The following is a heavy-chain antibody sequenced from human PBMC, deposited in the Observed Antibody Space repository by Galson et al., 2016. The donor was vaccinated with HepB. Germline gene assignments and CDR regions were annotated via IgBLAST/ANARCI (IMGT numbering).Heavy chain of an antibody. CDR1: GFTFSSCW. CDR2: INQDGSDK. Sequence: SLRLSCAASGFTFSSCWMSWVRQAPGKGLEWVANINQDGSDKYYVDSVNGRFTISRDNATNSLYLQMNSLRAEDTAVYYCARVSTSIIAADGRTLFDYWGQGTLVTVSS. J-gene: IGHJ4*02. V-gene: IGHV3-7*04. CDR3: ARVSTSIIAADGRTLFDY. D-gene: IGHD6-13*01.